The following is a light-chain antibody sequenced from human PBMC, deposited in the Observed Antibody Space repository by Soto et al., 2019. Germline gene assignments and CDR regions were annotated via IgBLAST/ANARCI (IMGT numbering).Light chain of an antibody. Sequence: SYDLTQPPSVSVSPGQTASITCSGDKLGDKYACWYQQKPGQSPVLVIYQDSKRPSGIPERFSGSNSGNTATLTISGTQAMDEADYYCQAWDSSTYVFGPGTKLTVL. J-gene: IGLJ1*01. CDR3: QAWDSSTYV. CDR1: KLGDKY. CDR2: QDS. V-gene: IGLV3-1*01.